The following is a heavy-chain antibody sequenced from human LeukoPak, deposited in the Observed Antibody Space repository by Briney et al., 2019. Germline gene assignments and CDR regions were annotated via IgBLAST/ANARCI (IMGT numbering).Heavy chain of an antibody. D-gene: IGHD3-22*01. CDR2: IYYSGST. CDR3: ARGEYYDSSGYYY. Sequence: SETLSLTCTVSGVSISSYHWSWIRQPPGKGLEWIGYIYYSGSTNYNPSLKSRVTISADTSKNQFSLKLSSVTAADTAVYYCARGEYYDSSGYYYWGQGTLVTVSS. CDR1: GVSISSYH. J-gene: IGHJ4*02. V-gene: IGHV4-59*01.